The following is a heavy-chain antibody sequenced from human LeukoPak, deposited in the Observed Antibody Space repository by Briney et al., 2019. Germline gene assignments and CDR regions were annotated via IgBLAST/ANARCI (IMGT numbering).Heavy chain of an antibody. Sequence: ASVKVSCKASGYTFTGYYMHWVRQATGQGLGWMGWMNPNSGNTGYAQKFQGRVTMTRNTSISTAYMELSSLRSEDTAVYYCARGEEFDYWGQGTLVTVSS. J-gene: IGHJ4*02. CDR1: GYTFTGYY. V-gene: IGHV1-8*02. CDR3: ARGEEFDY. CDR2: MNPNSGNT.